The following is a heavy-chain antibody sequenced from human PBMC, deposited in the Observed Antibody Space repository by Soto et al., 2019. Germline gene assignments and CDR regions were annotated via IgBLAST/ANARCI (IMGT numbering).Heavy chain of an antibody. V-gene: IGHV3-64D*06. J-gene: IGHJ6*02. D-gene: IGHD3-16*01. CDR3: VKGVDDNIRWGAV. CDR2: ITSTGSTT. Sequence: PGGSLRLSCSASGFTFSNFAIHWVRQAPGKGLEYVSAITSTGSTTHYADSVRGRFTISRDNSRNTLSLQMRSLRIEDTAVYYCVKGVDDNIRWGAVWGQGTTVTVSS. CDR1: GFTFSNFA.